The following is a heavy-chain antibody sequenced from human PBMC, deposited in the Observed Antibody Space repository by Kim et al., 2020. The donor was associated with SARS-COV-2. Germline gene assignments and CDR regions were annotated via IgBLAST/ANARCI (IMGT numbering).Heavy chain of an antibody. D-gene: IGHD3-10*01. Sequence: GGSLRLSCAASGFSFSSYWMSWVRQAPGSGLEWVANIKHDGSEIYYVDSVKGRFTISRDNAKSSLDLQLHSLRDGDTAVYYCARVSSGTYYYNSYYGMDVWGLGTTVTVSS. CDR2: IKHDGSEI. CDR1: GFSFSSYW. J-gene: IGHJ6*02. CDR3: ARVSSGTYYYNSYYGMDV. V-gene: IGHV3-7*01.